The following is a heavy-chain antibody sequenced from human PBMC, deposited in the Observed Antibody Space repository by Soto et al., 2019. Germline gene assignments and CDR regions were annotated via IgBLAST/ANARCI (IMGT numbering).Heavy chain of an antibody. J-gene: IGHJ6*02. Sequence: GGSLRLSCAASGFTFSSYAMHWVRQAPGKGLEWVAVISYDGSNKYYADSVKGRFTISRDNSKNTLYLQMNSLRAEDTAVYYGARDSEYGTSWPVPVDSTGIAVAGTLGDYYYDMDVWGQGTTVTVSS. CDR2: ISYDGSNK. D-gene: IGHD6-19*01. CDR1: GFTFSSYA. CDR3: ARDSEYGTSWPVPVDSTGIAVAGTLGDYYYDMDV. V-gene: IGHV3-30-3*01.